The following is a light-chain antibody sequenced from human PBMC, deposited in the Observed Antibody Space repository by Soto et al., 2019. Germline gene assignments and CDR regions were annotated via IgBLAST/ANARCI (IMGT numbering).Light chain of an antibody. V-gene: IGKV3-20*01. J-gene: IGKJ4*01. CDR1: QSVSSSY. Sequence: EIVLTQSPGTLSLSPGERATLSCRASQSVSSSYLAWYQQKPGQAPRLLIYGASSRATGIPDRFSGSGSGTDFTLTISRLEPEDFAVYYCXQCDGSPRLTCGGGTKLEIK. CDR2: GAS. CDR3: XQCDGSPRLT.